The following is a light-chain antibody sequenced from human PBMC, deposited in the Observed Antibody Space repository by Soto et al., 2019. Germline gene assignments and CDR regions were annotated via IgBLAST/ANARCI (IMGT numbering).Light chain of an antibody. CDR2: AAS. CDR1: QDIGAY. V-gene: IGKV1-39*01. Sequence: DIQMTQSQSSLSASIEDRVTISCRASQDIGAYVNWYQHKQGKAPRVLMYAASNLKSGVPPRFSGSGVGRDFTLTISDLQPEDFATYYCQHSYSTRTFGQGTKVERK. J-gene: IGKJ1*01. CDR3: QHSYSTRT.